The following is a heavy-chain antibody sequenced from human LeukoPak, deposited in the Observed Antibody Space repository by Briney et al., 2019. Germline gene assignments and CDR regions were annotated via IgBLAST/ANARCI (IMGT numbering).Heavy chain of an antibody. CDR1: GFTFSSYS. J-gene: IGHJ4*02. V-gene: IGHV3-21*01. CDR3: ARAHLVRSGTMIVDYFDY. D-gene: IGHD3-22*01. CDR2: ISSSSSYI. Sequence: PGGSLRLSCAASGFTFSSYSMNWVRQAPGKGLEWVSSISSSSSYIYYADSVKGRFTISRDNAKNSLYLQMNSLRAEDTAVYYCARAHLVRSGTMIVDYFDYWGQGTLVTVSS.